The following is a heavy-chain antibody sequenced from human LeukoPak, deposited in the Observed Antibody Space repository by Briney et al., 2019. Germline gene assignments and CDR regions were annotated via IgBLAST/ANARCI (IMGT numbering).Heavy chain of an antibody. CDR2: IYISGST. CDR3: ARDRYYYDSSGHYRLDY. Sequence: SETLSLTCTVSGVSISSYYWSWLRQPAGKGLEWIGRIYISGSTNYNPSLKSRVTMSVDTSKNQFSLKLSSVTAADTAVYYCARDRYYYDSSGHYRLDYWGQGTLVTVSS. D-gene: IGHD3-22*01. CDR1: GVSISSYY. J-gene: IGHJ4*02. V-gene: IGHV4-4*07.